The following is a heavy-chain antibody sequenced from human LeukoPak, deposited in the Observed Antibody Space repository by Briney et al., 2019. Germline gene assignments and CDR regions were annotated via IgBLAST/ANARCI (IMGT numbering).Heavy chain of an antibody. D-gene: IGHD6-19*01. V-gene: IGHV4-4*07. CDR2: IYTGGKA. CDR1: GDSISDYY. Sequence: SETLSLTCTVSGDSISDYYWNWIRQPAGKGLEWIGRIYTGGKANYNPSLKIRSTISVDTSNKQLSLRLSSVTAADTAVYYCARSSIAVPSSALFRYYFYTMDVWGQGTTVTVSS. CDR3: ARSSIAVPSSALFRYYFYTMDV. J-gene: IGHJ6*02.